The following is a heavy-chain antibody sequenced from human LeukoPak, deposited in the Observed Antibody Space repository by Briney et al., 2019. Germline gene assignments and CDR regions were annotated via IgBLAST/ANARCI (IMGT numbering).Heavy chain of an antibody. V-gene: IGHV3-23*01. CDR1: GFNFNTYA. J-gene: IGHJ6*03. CDR2: ITGNADTT. Sequence: GGSLRLSCAASGFNFNTYAMSWVRQAPGTGLEWVSTITGNADTTYYADSVKGRFTISRDNSKNTLSLQMNSLRAEDTGLYYCAKDLLDVVVVPAGRATDFYYSYMDVWGKGTTATVSS. D-gene: IGHD2-2*03. CDR3: AKDLLDVVVVPAGRATDFYYSYMDV.